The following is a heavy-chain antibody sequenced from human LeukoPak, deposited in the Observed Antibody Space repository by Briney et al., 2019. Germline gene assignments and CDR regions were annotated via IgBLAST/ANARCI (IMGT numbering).Heavy chain of an antibody. J-gene: IGHJ6*03. CDR1: GYSFTSYW. V-gene: IGHV5-51*01. Sequence: GESLKISCKDSGYSFTSYWIAWVRQMPGKGLEWMGIIYPGDSDTRYSPSFEGQVTISADKSITTAYLQWTSVKASDTAMYYCARQGWSSTAYYHIDVWGKGTTVTVSS. CDR3: ARQGWSSTAYYHIDV. CDR2: IYPGDSDT. D-gene: IGHD2-2*01.